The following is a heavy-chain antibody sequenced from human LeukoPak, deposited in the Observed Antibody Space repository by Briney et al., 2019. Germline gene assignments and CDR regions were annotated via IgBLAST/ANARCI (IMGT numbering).Heavy chain of an antibody. J-gene: IGHJ5*02. V-gene: IGHV3-23*01. Sequence: GGSLRLSCAASGFTFSSYAMSWVRQAPGKGLEWVSGITGTGGTTYYADSAKGRFTISRDNSKNTLSLQMDSLRAEDTAIYYCAKDAYYYDSSTYPWGQGTLVTVSS. CDR2: ITGTGGTT. CDR1: GFTFSSYA. CDR3: AKDAYYYDSSTYP. D-gene: IGHD3-22*01.